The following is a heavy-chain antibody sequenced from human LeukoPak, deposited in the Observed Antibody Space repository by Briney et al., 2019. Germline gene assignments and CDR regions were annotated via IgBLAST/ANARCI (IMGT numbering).Heavy chain of an antibody. J-gene: IGHJ4*02. CDR1: GGSISSGSYY. D-gene: IGHD1-26*01. CDR2: IYTSGST. V-gene: IGHV4-61*02. CDR3: ARADGESIVGATSFWY. Sequence: SETLSLTCTVSGGSISSGSYYWSWIRQPVGKGLEWIGRIYTSGSTNYNPSLKSRVTISLDTSKNQFSLKLSSVTAADTAVYYCARADGESIVGATSFWYWGQGTLVTVSS.